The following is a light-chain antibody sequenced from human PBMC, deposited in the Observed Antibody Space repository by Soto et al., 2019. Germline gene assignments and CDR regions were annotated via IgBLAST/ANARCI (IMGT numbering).Light chain of an antibody. CDR1: QSDTSTY. CDR3: QQYGSSSRT. Sequence: EIVLTQSPGTLSLSPGERATLSCRASQSDTSTYLAWYQQKPGQAPRLLIYDTSSRATGIPDRFSGSGSGTDFTLTISRLEPEDFAVYYRQQYGSSSRTFGGGTKVEIK. J-gene: IGKJ4*01. CDR2: DTS. V-gene: IGKV3-20*01.